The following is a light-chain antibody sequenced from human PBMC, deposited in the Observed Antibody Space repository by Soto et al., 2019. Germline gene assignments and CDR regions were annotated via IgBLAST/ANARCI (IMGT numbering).Light chain of an antibody. J-gene: IGKJ3*01. CDR2: AAS. V-gene: IGKV1-8*01. Sequence: AIRMTQSPSSLSASTGDRVTITCRASQGISSYLAWYQQKPGKAPKLLIYAASTLQSGVPSRFSGSGSGTDFHLTISCLQSEDFATYYCQQYYSYPGTFGPGTKVDIK. CDR1: QGISSY. CDR3: QQYYSYPGT.